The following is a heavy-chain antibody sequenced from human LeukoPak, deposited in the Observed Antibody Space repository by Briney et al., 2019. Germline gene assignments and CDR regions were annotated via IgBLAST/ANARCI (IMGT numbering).Heavy chain of an antibody. CDR3: ARGGSKNAFDI. D-gene: IGHD6-13*01. V-gene: IGHV1-69*01. CDR2: IIPIFGTA. J-gene: IGHJ3*02. CDR1: GGTFSSYA. Sequence: WASVKVSCKASGGTFSSYAISWVRQAPGQGLEWMGGIIPIFGTANYAQKFQGRVTITADESTSTAYMELSSLRSEDTAVYYCARGGSKNAFDIWGQGTMVTVSS.